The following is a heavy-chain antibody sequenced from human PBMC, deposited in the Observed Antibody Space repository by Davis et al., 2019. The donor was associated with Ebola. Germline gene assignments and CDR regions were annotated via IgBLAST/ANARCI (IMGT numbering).Heavy chain of an antibody. CDR3: VRDYIFAFDL. V-gene: IGHV3-48*02. CDR1: GFTFSDFS. Sequence: LKISCAASGFTFSDFSMNWVRQAPGEALEWISYITTGSNAIHYADSVKGRFTVSRDNVKNSLFLQMNSLRDEDSAVYYCVRDYIFAFDLWGQGARVIVSS. J-gene: IGHJ5*02. CDR2: ITTGSNAI.